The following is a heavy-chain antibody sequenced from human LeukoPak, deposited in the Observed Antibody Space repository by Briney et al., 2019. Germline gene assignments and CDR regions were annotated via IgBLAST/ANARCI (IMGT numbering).Heavy chain of an antibody. D-gene: IGHD2-8*01. J-gene: IGHJ6*03. V-gene: IGHV4-59*12. CDR1: GGSISSYY. CDR2: FYYSGST. CDR3: ARDHSTPNAGYMDV. Sequence: SETLSLTCTVSGGSISSYYWSWIRQPPGKGLEWIGYFYYSGSTNYNPSLKSRVTISVDTSKNQFSLKLTSVSAADTAVYYCARDHSTPNAGYMDVWGEGTTVTVS.